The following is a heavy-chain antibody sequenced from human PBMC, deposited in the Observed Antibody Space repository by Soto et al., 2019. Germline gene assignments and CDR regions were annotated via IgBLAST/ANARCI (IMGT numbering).Heavy chain of an antibody. CDR2: ISSSGSYT. J-gene: IGHJ3*01. D-gene: IGHD3-9*01. CDR3: ARANYDLLTAYLDAFDV. Sequence: QVQLVESGGGLVKPGGSLRLSCAASGFTFSDYYMSWIRQAPGKGLAWVSYISSSGSYTNYADSVKGRFTISRDNARNSLHLQMNSLRAEDTAVYFCARANYDLLTAYLDAFDVWGQGTMVTVSS. V-gene: IGHV3-11*05. CDR1: GFTFSDYY.